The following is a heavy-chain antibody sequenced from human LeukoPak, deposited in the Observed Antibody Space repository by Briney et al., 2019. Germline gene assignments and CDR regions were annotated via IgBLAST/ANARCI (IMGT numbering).Heavy chain of an antibody. J-gene: IGHJ4*02. CDR2: IGGSGDKT. CDR1: GFTFNRNA. CDR3: VRRGDASSGWGDHDY. D-gene: IGHD6-19*01. Sequence: GGSLRLSCAASGFTFNRNAISWVRQAPGKGLEWVSRIGGSGDKTFYADSVKGRFTISRDNSKNMLPLQMSSLTGEDTALYYCVRRGDASSGWGDHDYWGQGALVTVSS. V-gene: IGHV3-23*01.